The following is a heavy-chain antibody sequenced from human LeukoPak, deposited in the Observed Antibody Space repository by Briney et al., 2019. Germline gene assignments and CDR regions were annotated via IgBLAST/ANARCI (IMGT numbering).Heavy chain of an antibody. V-gene: IGHV3-9*01. D-gene: IGHD3-22*01. CDR3: AKDMSQAMMAGHPPAFDI. CDR1: GFTFDDYA. J-gene: IGHJ3*02. Sequence: GGSLRLSCAASGFTFDDYAMHWVRQAPGKGLEWVSGISWNSGSIGYADSVKGRFTISRDNAKNSLYLQMNSLRAEDTALYYCAKDMSQAMMAGHPPAFDIWGQGTMVTVSS. CDR2: ISWNSGSI.